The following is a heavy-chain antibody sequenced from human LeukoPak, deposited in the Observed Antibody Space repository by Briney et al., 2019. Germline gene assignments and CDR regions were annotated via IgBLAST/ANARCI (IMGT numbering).Heavy chain of an antibody. CDR1: GGSISSYY. D-gene: IGHD3-10*01. CDR3: ARQTYYYGSGSPLFDY. V-gene: IGHV4-59*08. Sequence: SETLSLTCTVSGGSISSYYWSWIRQPPGKGLEWIGYIYYSGSTNYNPSLKSRVTISVDTSKNQFSLKLSSVTAADTAVYYCARQTYYYGSGSPLFDYWGQGTLVTVSS. J-gene: IGHJ4*02. CDR2: IYYSGST.